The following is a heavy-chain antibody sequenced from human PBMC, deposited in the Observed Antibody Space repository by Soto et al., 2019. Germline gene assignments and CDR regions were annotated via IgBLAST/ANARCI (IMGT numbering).Heavy chain of an antibody. Sequence: DVQLLESGGDLVQPGGSLRLSCAASEFTFSDFAMTWVRQAPGKGPEWVSSIGDGSDTHYADSVKGRFTISRDNSKNTLFLQMSSLRSDDTAVYYCAKDAVPYNGKWDWFDSWGQGTLVTVSS. J-gene: IGHJ5*01. CDR3: AKDAVPYNGKWDWFDS. D-gene: IGHD1-26*01. V-gene: IGHV3-23*01. CDR1: EFTFSDFA. CDR2: IGDGSDT.